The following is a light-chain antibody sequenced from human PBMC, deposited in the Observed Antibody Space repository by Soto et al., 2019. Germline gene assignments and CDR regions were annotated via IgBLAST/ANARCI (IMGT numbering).Light chain of an antibody. CDR3: SSYTSNNTQV. Sequence: QSALTQPASVSGSPGQSITISCTGTSSDVGGYNYVSWYQQHPGKAPKLMIYDVSNRPSGVSNRFSGSKSGNTASLTISGLQADDEADYYCSSYTSNNTQVFGTGTKVTVL. V-gene: IGLV2-14*01. CDR2: DVS. J-gene: IGLJ1*01. CDR1: SSDVGGYNY.